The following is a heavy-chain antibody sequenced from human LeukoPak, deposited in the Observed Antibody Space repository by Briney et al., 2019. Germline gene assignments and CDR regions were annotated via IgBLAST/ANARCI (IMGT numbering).Heavy chain of an antibody. CDR3: AKYAGYSGYDYEDG. CDR2: ISGSGGST. D-gene: IGHD5-12*01. J-gene: IGHJ4*02. CDR1: GFTFSSYA. V-gene: IGHV3-23*01. Sequence: PGGSLRLSCATSGFTFSSYAMSWVRQAPGKGLEWVSAISGSGGSTYYADSVKGRFTISRDNSKNTLYLQMNNLRAEDTAVYYCAKYAGYSGYDYEDGWGQGTLVTVSS.